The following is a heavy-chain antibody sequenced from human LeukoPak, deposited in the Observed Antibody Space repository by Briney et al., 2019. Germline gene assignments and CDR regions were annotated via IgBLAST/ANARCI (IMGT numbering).Heavy chain of an antibody. J-gene: IGHJ4*02. D-gene: IGHD3-3*01. CDR1: GYTFTSYG. CDR2: ISAYNGNT. V-gene: IGHV1-18*01. CDR3: ARVRLYDFWSGYYQCYFDY. Sequence: GSVKVSCKASGYTFTSYGISWVRQAPGQGLEWMGWISAYNGNTNYAQKLQGRVTMTTDTSTSTAYMELRSLRSDDTAVYYCARVRLYDFWSGYYQCYFDYWGQGTLVTVSS.